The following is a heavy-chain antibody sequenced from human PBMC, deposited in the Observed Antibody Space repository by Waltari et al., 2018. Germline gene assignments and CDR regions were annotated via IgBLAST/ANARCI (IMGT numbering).Heavy chain of an antibody. CDR1: GYTFTSYS. D-gene: IGHD6-6*01. CDR3: ARGGLRVGAARDYYGMDV. V-gene: IGHV1-46*01. Sequence: QVQLVQSGAEVKKPGASVKVSCKASGYTFTSYSMHWVRQAPGQGLEWMGIINPSGGSTSYAQKFQGRVTMTRDTSTSTVYMELSSLRSEDTAVYYCARGGLRVGAARDYYGMDVWGQGTTVTVSS. J-gene: IGHJ6*02. CDR2: INPSGGST.